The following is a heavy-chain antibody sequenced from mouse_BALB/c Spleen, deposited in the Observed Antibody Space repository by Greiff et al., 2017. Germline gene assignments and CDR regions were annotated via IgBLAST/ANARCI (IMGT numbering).Heavy chain of an antibody. J-gene: IGHJ4*01. Sequence: QVQLQQPGAELVKPGDSVTLTCKASGYTFTSYWIPWVKQRPGPALAWIGEINPSNGRTNYNEKFKSKATLTVDKSSSTAYMQLSSLTSEDSAVYYCADLLQGAMDYWGQGTSVTVSA. D-gene: IGHD2-14*01. CDR2: INPSNGRT. CDR3: ADLLQGAMDY. CDR1: GYTFTSYW. V-gene: IGHV1S81*02.